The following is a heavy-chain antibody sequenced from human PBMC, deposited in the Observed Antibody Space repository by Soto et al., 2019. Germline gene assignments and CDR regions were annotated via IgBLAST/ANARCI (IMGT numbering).Heavy chain of an antibody. CDR1: GGSFNSGSYY. D-gene: IGHD6-13*01. CDR2: VYHTGRT. CDR3: ARAGIAAAGTGLFDY. Sequence: SETLSLTCTVSGGSFNSGSYYWSWIRQPPGQGLEWLGSVYHTGRTNYNPSLKSRVTISVDTSKDQFSLKLSSVTAADTAVYYCARAGIAAAGTGLFDYWGQGTLVTVSS. V-gene: IGHV4-61*01. J-gene: IGHJ4*02.